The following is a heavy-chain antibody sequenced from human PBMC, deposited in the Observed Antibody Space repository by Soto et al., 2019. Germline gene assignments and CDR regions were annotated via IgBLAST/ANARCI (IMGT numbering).Heavy chain of an antibody. D-gene: IGHD3-22*01. J-gene: IGHJ4*02. CDR2: IDPSDSQT. Sequence: GESLKISCKGSGYSFAGYWITWVRPKPGKGLEWMGRIDPSDSQTYYSPSFRGHVTISVTKSITTVFLQWSSLKASDTAMYYCARQIYDSDTGPNFQYYFDSWGQVTPVTVSS. CDR1: GYSFAGYW. V-gene: IGHV5-10-1*01. CDR3: ARQIYDSDTGPNFQYYFDS.